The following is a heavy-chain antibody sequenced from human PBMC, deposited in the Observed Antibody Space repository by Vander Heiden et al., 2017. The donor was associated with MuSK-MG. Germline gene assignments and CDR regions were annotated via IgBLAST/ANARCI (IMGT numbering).Heavy chain of an antibody. D-gene: IGHD3-9*01. CDR1: GASIRSSNYC. V-gene: IGHV4-39*07. Sequence: LQLPESGPGLVKPSDTLSLTCPFSGASIRSSNYCWCWIRQPPGKGLEWIGSIYYSGSTYYNPSLKSRVTISVDTSKNQFSLKLSSVTAADTAVYYCAREHYDILTGYYSEYYYGMDVWGQGTTVTVSS. CDR2: IYYSGST. J-gene: IGHJ6*02. CDR3: AREHYDILTGYYSEYYYGMDV.